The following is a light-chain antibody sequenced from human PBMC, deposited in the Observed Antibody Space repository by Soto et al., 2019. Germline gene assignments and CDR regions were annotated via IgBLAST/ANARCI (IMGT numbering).Light chain of an antibody. Sequence: LSVSPGERATLSCRASQSVSSNLAWYQQKPGQAPRLLISGASTRATGVPARFSGSGSGTEFTLTISSLQSEDFAVYYCQQYNNWPPCTFGQGTKVDIK. J-gene: IGKJ1*01. CDR3: QQYNNWPPCT. V-gene: IGKV3-15*01. CDR2: GAS. CDR1: QSVSSN.